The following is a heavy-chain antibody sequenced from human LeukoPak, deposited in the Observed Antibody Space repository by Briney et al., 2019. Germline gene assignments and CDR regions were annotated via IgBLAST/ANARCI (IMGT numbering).Heavy chain of an antibody. J-gene: IGHJ4*02. V-gene: IGHV3-53*01. CDR3: ARRGDGYNYAY. Sequence: PGGSLRLSCAASGFTVSSNYMSWVRQAPGKGLEWVSVIYSGGSTYYADSVKGRFTISRDNSKNTLYLQMNSLRAEDTAVYYCARRGDGYNYAYWGQGTLVTVSS. CDR1: GFTVSSNY. CDR2: IYSGGST. D-gene: IGHD5-24*01.